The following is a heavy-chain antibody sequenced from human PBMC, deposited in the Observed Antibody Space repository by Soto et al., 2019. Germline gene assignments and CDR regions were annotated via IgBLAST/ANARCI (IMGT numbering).Heavy chain of an antibody. V-gene: IGHV1-18*04. J-gene: IGHJ4*02. D-gene: IGHD3-16*02. CDR1: GYTFTSYG. CDR2: ISAYNGNT. CDR3: ARDLKPLMITFGGVIALDY. Sequence: ASVKVSCKAPGYTFTSYGISWVRQAPGQGLEWMGWISAYNGNTNYAQKLQGRVTMTTDTSTSTAYMELRSLRSDDTAVYYCARDLKPLMITFGGVIALDYWGQGTLVTVSS.